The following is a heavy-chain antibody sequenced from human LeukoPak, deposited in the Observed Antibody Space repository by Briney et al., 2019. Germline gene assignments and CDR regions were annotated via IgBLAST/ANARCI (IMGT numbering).Heavy chain of an antibody. J-gene: IGHJ4*02. Sequence: GASVKVSCKASGYTFTSYAMHWVRQAPGQRLEWMGWINAGNGNTKYSQEFQGRVTITRDTSASTAYMELSSLRSEDMAVYYCAREAPYDSSGYDYWGQGTLVTVSS. CDR3: AREAPYDSSGYDY. CDR2: INAGNGNT. V-gene: IGHV1-3*03. D-gene: IGHD3-22*01. CDR1: GYTFTSYA.